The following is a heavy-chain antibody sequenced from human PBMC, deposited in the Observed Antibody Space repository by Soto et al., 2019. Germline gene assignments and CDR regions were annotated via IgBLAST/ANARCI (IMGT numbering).Heavy chain of an antibody. CDR3: GSEDVIAVAGWFDP. V-gene: IGHV6-1*01. D-gene: IGHD6-19*01. J-gene: IGHJ5*02. Sequence: PSETLPLTCAISGDSVSSNSAAWNWIRQSPSRGLEWLGRTYYRSKWYNDYAVSVKSRITIKPDTSKNQFSLQLNSVTPEDTAVYHWGSEDVIAVAGWFDPWGQGTLVTVSS. CDR2: TYYRSKWYN. CDR1: GDSVSSNSAA.